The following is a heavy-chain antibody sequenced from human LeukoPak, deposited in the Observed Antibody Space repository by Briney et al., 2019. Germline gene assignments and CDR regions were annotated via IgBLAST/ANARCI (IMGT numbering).Heavy chain of an antibody. J-gene: IGHJ4*02. CDR3: ARDSAVAFDY. CDR1: GFTFSSYG. V-gene: IGHV3-53*01. CDR2: IYSGGST. D-gene: IGHD6-19*01. Sequence: GGSLRLSCAASGFTFSSYGMHWVRQAPGKGLEWVSVIYSGGSTYYADSVKGRFTISRDNSKNTLYLQMNSLRAEDTAVYYCARDSAVAFDYWGQGTLVTVSS.